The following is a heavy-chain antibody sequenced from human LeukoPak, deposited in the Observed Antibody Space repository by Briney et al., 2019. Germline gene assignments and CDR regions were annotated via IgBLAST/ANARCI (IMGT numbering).Heavy chain of an antibody. V-gene: IGHV1-46*01. J-gene: IGHJ6*03. Sequence: GASVKVSCKASGFTFTSYYMHWVRQAPGQGLEWMGIINPSGSYTSYAQKFQGRVTITADKSTSTAYMELSSLRSEDTAVYYCARVRVQPEGYYMDVWGKGTTVTVSS. D-gene: IGHD1-1*01. CDR2: INPSGSYT. CDR3: ARVRVQPEGYYMDV. CDR1: GFTFTSYY.